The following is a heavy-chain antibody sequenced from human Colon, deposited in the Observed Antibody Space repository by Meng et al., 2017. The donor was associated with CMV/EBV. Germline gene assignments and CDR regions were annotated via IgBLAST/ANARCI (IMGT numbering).Heavy chain of an antibody. CDR1: GFSLSTSGVG. J-gene: IGHJ4*02. CDR2: IYWNDDK. D-gene: IGHD5-12*01. CDR3: AHMLRPPYHFDY. Sequence: SGPTLVKPTQTLTLTCTFSGFSLSTSGVGVGWIRQPPGKALEWLALIYWNDDKRYSPSLKSRLTITKDTSKNQVVLTMTNMDPVDTATYYCAHMLRPPYHFDYWGQGTLVTVSS. V-gene: IGHV2-5*01.